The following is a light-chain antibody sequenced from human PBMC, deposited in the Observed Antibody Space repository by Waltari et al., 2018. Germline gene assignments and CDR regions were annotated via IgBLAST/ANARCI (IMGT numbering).Light chain of an antibody. CDR2: KAS. V-gene: IGKV1-5*03. CDR3: QQYNSYPYT. J-gene: IGKJ2*01. Sequence: DIQLTQSPSTLAASVGDRVTITCRASQSISSWLAWYQQKPGKAPKLLIYKASSLESGVPSRFSGSGSGTEFTLTISSLQPDDFATYYCQQYNSYPYTFGQGTKLEIK. CDR1: QSISSW.